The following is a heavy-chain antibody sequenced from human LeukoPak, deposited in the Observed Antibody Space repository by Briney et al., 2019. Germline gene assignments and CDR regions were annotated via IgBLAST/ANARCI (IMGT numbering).Heavy chain of an antibody. CDR2: INPNSGGT. CDR1: GGTFSSYA. J-gene: IGHJ5*02. D-gene: IGHD3-10*01. Sequence: ASVKVSCKASGGTFSSYAISWVRQAPGQGLEWMGWINPNSGGTNYAQKFQGRVTMTRDTSISTAYMELSRLRSDDTAVYYCAQGSGDYYGSGSYLNWFDPWGQGTLVTVSS. CDR3: AQGSGDYYGSGSYLNWFDP. V-gene: IGHV1-2*02.